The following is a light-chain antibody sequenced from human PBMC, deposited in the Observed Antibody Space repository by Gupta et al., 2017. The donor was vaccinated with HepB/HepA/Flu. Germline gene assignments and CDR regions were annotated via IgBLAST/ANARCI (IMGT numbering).Light chain of an antibody. CDR2: DVT. CDR3: SSFTSTTTTLVL. Sequence: QSTLTQPASVSGSPGQSITISCTGTSSDVGGYNSVSWYQQYPGKAPKLLIYDVTARPSGISTRFSASKSGNTASLTISGLQTEDEADYFCSSFTSTTTTLVLFGGGTKLTGL. J-gene: IGLJ3*02. CDR1: SSDVGGYNS. V-gene: IGLV2-14*03.